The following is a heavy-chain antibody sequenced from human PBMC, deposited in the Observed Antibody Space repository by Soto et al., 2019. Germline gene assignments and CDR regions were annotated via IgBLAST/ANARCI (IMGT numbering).Heavy chain of an antibody. Sequence: GGSLRLSCAASGFTFSSYGMHWVRQAPGKGLEWVAVISYDGSNKYYADSVKGRFTISRDNSKNTLYLQMNSLRAEDTAVYYCAKDRTWELQGYFDYWGQGTLVTVSS. J-gene: IGHJ4*02. CDR1: GFTFSSYG. V-gene: IGHV3-30*18. D-gene: IGHD1-26*01. CDR3: AKDRTWELQGYFDY. CDR2: ISYDGSNK.